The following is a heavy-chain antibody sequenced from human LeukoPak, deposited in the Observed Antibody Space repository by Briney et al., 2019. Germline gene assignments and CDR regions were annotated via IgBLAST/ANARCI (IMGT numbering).Heavy chain of an antibody. CDR2: ISAYNGNT. CDR1: GYTFTSYG. J-gene: IGHJ4*02. D-gene: IGHD3-3*01. V-gene: IGHV1-18*01. CDR3: ARAPVGDFWSGYYTGGVDY. Sequence: ASVKVSCKTSGYTFTSYGISWVRQAPGQGLEWMGWISAYNGNTNYAQKLQGRVTMTTDTSTSTAYMELRSLRSDDTAVYYCARAPVGDFWSGYYTGGVDYWGQGTLVTVSS.